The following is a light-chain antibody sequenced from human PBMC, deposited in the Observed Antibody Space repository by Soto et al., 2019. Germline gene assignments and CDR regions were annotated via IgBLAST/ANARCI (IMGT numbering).Light chain of an antibody. Sequence: NFMLTQPHSVSESPGKTVTISCTRSSGTIASNYVQWCQQRQGSAPTTVIYENNQRPSGVPDRFSGSIDSSSNSASLTISGLRSEDEADYYCQSYDPDILIFGGGTKLTVL. CDR1: SGTIASNY. V-gene: IGLV6-57*04. J-gene: IGLJ2*01. CDR2: ENN. CDR3: QSYDPDILI.